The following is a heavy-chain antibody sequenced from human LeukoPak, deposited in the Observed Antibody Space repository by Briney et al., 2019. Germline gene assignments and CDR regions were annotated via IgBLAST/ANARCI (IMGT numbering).Heavy chain of an antibody. CDR3: AGNPRYSSGWYDAFDI. CDR1: GGSISNNNYY. Sequence: PSETLSLTCTVSGGSISNNNYYWAWIRQPPGKGLECIGSIYYSGSTNYNPSLKSRVTISVDTSKNQFSLKLSSVTAADTAVYYCAGNPRYSSGWYDAFDIWGQGTMVTVSS. CDR2: IYYSGST. V-gene: IGHV4-39*07. D-gene: IGHD6-19*01. J-gene: IGHJ3*02.